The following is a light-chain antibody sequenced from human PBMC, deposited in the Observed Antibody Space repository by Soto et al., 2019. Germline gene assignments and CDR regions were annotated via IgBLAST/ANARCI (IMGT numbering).Light chain of an antibody. V-gene: IGKV1-39*01. CDR3: QHYGGVWT. J-gene: IGKJ1*01. CDR1: QSISTY. Sequence: DIQMTQSPSSLSASVGDRVTITCRASQSISTYLNWYQQKPGKAPKLLMHAASSLDRGVPSRFSGSGSATEFILTISSLQPDDFATYHCQHYGGVWTFGQGTKVDIK. CDR2: AAS.